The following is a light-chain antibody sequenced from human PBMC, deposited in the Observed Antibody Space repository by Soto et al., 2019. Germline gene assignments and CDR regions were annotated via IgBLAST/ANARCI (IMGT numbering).Light chain of an antibody. J-gene: IGKJ2*01. CDR2: GAS. V-gene: IGKV3-20*01. CDR3: QQYGSSPPDT. Sequence: EIVLTQSPGTLSLSPGERATLSCRASQSVSSSYLDWYQQKPGQAPRRLIYGASSRATGIPDRFSGSGSGTDFTLTISRLEPEDFAVYYCQQYGSSPPDTFGQGTKLEIK. CDR1: QSVSSSY.